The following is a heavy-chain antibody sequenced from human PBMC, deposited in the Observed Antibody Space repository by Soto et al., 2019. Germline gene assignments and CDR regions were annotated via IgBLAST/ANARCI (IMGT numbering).Heavy chain of an antibody. V-gene: IGHV1-69*06. CDR1: GGRFSSYA. Sequence: SLKVYWKASGGRFSSYAISCVRQAPGQGLEWMGGIIPIFGTANYAQKFQGRVTITADKSTSTAYMELSSLRSEDTAVYYCARERRSDFWSGYTHLFFDYWGQGTLVTVSS. CDR3: ARERRSDFWSGYTHLFFDY. CDR2: IIPIFGTA. D-gene: IGHD3-3*01. J-gene: IGHJ4*02.